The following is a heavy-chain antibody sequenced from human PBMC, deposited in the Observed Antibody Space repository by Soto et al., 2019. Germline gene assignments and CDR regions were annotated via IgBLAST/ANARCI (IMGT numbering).Heavy chain of an antibody. Sequence: PGESLKVSSKAAGYSFTTYWIAWVRQMPGKGLEWMGIIFPGDSDTRYSPSFQGQVTISADKSISTAYLQWTSLKASDTAMYYCARHKTSNYYYYGMDVWGQGTTVTVSS. CDR3: ARHKTSNYYYYGMDV. J-gene: IGHJ6*02. D-gene: IGHD2-2*01. CDR1: GYSFTTYW. V-gene: IGHV5-51*01. CDR2: IFPGDSDT.